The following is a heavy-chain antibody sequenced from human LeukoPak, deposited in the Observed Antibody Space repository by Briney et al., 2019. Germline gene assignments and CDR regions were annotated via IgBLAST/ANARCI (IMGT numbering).Heavy chain of an antibody. Sequence: ASVKVSCKASGYTFTGYYMHWVRQAPGQRLEWMGWINAGNGNTKYSQKFQGRVTITRDTSASTAYMELSSLRSEDTAVYYCARPAVAGPFDPWGQGTLVTVSS. D-gene: IGHD6-19*01. CDR2: INAGNGNT. CDR1: GYTFTGYY. CDR3: ARPAVAGPFDP. J-gene: IGHJ5*02. V-gene: IGHV1-3*01.